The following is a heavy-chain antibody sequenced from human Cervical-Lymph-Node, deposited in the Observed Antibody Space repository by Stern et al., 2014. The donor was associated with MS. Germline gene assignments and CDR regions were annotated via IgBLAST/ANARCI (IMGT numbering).Heavy chain of an antibody. CDR2: INVGNGNT. CDR1: GYTFTSYP. V-gene: IGHV1-3*01. Sequence: QDQLVQSGAEVKKPGASVKVSCKPSGYTFTSYPLHWVRQAPGQRPEWMGWINVGNGNTKYSQKFQDRVSITWDTSTSTTYMELTSLISEDTAVYFCAKWSVGSGSSSWGQGTLVTVSS. D-gene: IGHD3-10*01. CDR3: AKWSVGSGSSS. J-gene: IGHJ4*02.